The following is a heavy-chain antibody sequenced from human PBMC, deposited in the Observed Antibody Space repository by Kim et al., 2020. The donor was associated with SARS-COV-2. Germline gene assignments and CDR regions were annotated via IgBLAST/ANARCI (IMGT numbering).Heavy chain of an antibody. CDR1: GSSISSSSYF. D-gene: IGHD1-1*01. Sequence: SETLSLTCSVSGSSISSSSYFWTWIRQPPGEGLEWIGTISYSGTTYYNPSLKSRVTISVDTSKNQFSLKLSSVTATDTALYYCSRHGTYWYFDLWGCGTLVTVSS. J-gene: IGHJ2*01. V-gene: IGHV4-39*01. CDR2: ISYSGTT. CDR3: SRHGTYWYFDL.